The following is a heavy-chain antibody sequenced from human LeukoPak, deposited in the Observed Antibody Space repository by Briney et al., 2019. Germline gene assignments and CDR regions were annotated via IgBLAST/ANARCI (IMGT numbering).Heavy chain of an antibody. D-gene: IGHD3-22*01. Sequence: ASVKVSCKASGYTFTSYGISWVRQAPGQGLEWMGWISAYNGNTDYAQKLQGRVTMTTDTSTSTAYMELRGPRSDDTAVYYRARDFDSSGYYLNDAFDIWGQGTMVTVSS. V-gene: IGHV1-18*01. CDR2: ISAYNGNT. CDR1: GYTFTSYG. J-gene: IGHJ3*02. CDR3: ARDFDSSGYYLNDAFDI.